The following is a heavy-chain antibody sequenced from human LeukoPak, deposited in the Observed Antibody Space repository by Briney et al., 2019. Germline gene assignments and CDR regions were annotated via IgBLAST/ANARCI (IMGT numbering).Heavy chain of an antibody. CDR2: ISSNGGST. V-gene: IGHV3-64*04. CDR3: AKALNSDYGAFDY. J-gene: IGHJ4*02. D-gene: IGHD4-17*01. Sequence: GGSLRLSCSASGFTFSSYAMHWVRQAPGKGLEYVSAISSNGGSTYYADSVKGRFTISRDNSKNTLYLQMNSLRAEDTAVYYCAKALNSDYGAFDYWGQGTLVTVSS. CDR1: GFTFSSYA.